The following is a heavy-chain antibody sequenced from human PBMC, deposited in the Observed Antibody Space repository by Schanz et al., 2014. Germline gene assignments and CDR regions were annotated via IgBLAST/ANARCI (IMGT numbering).Heavy chain of an antibody. D-gene: IGHD2-15*01. J-gene: IGHJ4*02. V-gene: IGHV3-30*04. Sequence: QVQLVESGGGVVQPGRSLRLSCAASGFTFSTCAMHWVRQAPGKGLEWVAVISYEGNDKYYGDSVKGRFTISRDSPKNRLYLQMNSLRAEDTAVYYCARDKGGLIPFDYWGQGTLVAVSS. CDR2: ISYEGNDK. CDR1: GFTFSTCA. CDR3: ARDKGGLIPFDY.